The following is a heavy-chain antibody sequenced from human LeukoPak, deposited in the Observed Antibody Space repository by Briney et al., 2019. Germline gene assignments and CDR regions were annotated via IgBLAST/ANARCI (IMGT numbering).Heavy chain of an antibody. CDR2: ISGSGDNT. Sequence: GGSLRLSCAASGFTFSSYAMSWVRQAPGKGLEWVSGISGSGDNTYYADSVKGRFTISRDNAKNTLYLQMNSLRAEDTAVYYCAREPAVAGNWFDPWGQGTLVTVSS. J-gene: IGHJ5*02. V-gene: IGHV3-23*01. CDR3: AREPAVAGNWFDP. D-gene: IGHD6-19*01. CDR1: GFTFSSYA.